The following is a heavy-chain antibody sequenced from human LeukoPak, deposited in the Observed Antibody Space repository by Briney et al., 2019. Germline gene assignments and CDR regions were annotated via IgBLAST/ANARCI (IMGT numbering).Heavy chain of an antibody. CDR3: ARDGGEYSSLKCLDY. Sequence: GGSLRLSCAACGFTFSSYDMHWVRQATGKGLEWVSAIGTAGDTYYPGSVKGQFTISRENAKNSLYLQMNSLRAEDTAVYYCARDGGEYSSLKCLDYWGQGTLVTVSS. V-gene: IGHV3-13*03. CDR2: IGTAGDT. CDR1: GFTFSSYD. D-gene: IGHD6-13*01. J-gene: IGHJ4*02.